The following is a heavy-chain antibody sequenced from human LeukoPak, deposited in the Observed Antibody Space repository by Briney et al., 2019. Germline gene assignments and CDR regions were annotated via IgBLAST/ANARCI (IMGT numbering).Heavy chain of an antibody. J-gene: IGHJ4*02. V-gene: IGHV3-74*01. CDR2: INGDGSDT. Sequence: PGGSLRLSCAASGFTFSNYWMHWVRQAPGKGLVCVSRINGDGSDTNYADSVRGRFTISRDNAKNTLSLQINSLRAEDTAVYYCARALGGYGHFDYWGQGTLVTVSS. D-gene: IGHD5-12*01. CDR3: ARALGGYGHFDY. CDR1: GFTFSNYW.